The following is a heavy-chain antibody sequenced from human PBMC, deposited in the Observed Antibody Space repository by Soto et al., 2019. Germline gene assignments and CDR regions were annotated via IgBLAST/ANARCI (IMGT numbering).Heavy chain of an antibody. V-gene: IGHV2-70*13. CDR3: ARSIRGPRRFNGMDV. Sequence: SGPNLVNPTETLTLTCTFSGFSLTSPGMCVSWIRQPPGKALEWLALIERDDDDKYYSTSLKTRLTISKDTRKNQVGLTMANMDPADTGTYYCARSIRGPRRFNGMDVWGQGTTVTVSS. D-gene: IGHD1-20*01. J-gene: IGHJ6*02. CDR2: IERDDDDK. CDR1: GFSLTSPGMC.